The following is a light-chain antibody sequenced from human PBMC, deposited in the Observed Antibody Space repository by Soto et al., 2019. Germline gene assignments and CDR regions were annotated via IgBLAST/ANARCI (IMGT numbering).Light chain of an antibody. V-gene: IGLV1-44*01. CDR2: ANN. Sequence: CVRTRAPSGSGTPGHRVSCACSGSSSNIGNSTVNWYQQCPGPAPKLLISANNRRPSGVPDRFSGSKSGTSASLAISGIPSEDEADYHCAAWDDTTTGSVFGAAPTLTVL. CDR3: AAWDDTTTGSV. J-gene: IGLJ1*01. CDR1: SSNIGNST.